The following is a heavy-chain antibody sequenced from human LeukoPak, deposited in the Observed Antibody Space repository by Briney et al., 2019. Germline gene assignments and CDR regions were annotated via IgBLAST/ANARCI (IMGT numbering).Heavy chain of an antibody. CDR1: GGSISSYY. V-gene: IGHV4-59*01. CDR3: ARAPDSYYFDY. Sequence: SETLSLTCTVSGGSISSYYWSWIRQPPGKGLEWIGYIYYSGSTNYNPSLKSRVTISVDTSKNQFSLKLSSVTAADTAVYYCARAPDSYYFDYWGQGTLVTVSS. CDR2: IYYSGST. J-gene: IGHJ4*02.